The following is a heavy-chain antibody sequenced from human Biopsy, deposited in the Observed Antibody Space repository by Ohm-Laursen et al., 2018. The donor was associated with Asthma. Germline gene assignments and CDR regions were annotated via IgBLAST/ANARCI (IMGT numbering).Heavy chain of an antibody. Sequence: SPRLSCAASGFTFSDYAIYWVRQAPGKGLEWVAFISYDGSDKFYADSVKGRFTTSRDNSQNTLDLHMNRLTFEDTAVYYCARASVVKHYYYYGMDVWGPGTTVTVFS. J-gene: IGHJ6*02. CDR2: ISYDGSDK. V-gene: IGHV3-30-3*01. CDR1: GFTFSDYA. CDR3: ARASVVKHYYYYGMDV.